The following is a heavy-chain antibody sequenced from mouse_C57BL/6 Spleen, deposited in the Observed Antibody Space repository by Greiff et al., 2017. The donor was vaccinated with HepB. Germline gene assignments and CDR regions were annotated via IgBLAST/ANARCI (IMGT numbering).Heavy chain of an antibody. CDR1: GYTFTSYW. V-gene: IGHV1-59*01. Sequence: QVQLQQPGAELVRPGTSVKLSCKASGYTFTSYWMHWVKQRPGQGLEWIGVIDPSDSYTNYNQKFKGKATLTVDTSSSTAYMQLSSLTSEDSAVYYCAREGYYLDYWGQGTTLTVSS. CDR3: AREGYYLDY. J-gene: IGHJ2*01. CDR2: IDPSDSYT.